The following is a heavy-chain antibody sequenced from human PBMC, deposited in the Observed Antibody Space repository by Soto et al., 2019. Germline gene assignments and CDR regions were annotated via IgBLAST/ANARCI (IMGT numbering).Heavy chain of an antibody. D-gene: IGHD5-12*01. V-gene: IGHV1-3*01. CDR2: INAGNGNT. J-gene: IGHJ6*02. Sequence: ASVKVSCKASGYTFTSYAMHWVRQAPGQRLEWMGWINAGNGNTKYSQKFQGRVTITRDTSASTAYMELSSLRSEDTAVYYCAREWFGYSSYPDYYGMDVWGQXTTVTVS. CDR3: AREWFGYSSYPDYYGMDV. CDR1: GYTFTSYA.